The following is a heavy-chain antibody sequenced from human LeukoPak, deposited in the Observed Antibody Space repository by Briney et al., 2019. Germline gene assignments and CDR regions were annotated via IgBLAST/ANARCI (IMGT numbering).Heavy chain of an antibody. CDR2: INPSGGST. CDR1: GYTFASYY. Sequence: ASVKVSCKASGYTFASYYMHWVRQAPGQGLEWMGIINPSGGSTSYAQKFQGRVTMTRDMSTSTVYMELSSLRSEDTAVYYCARERAAAGIYFDYWGQGTLVTVSS. J-gene: IGHJ4*02. V-gene: IGHV1-46*01. CDR3: ARERAAAGIYFDY. D-gene: IGHD6-13*01.